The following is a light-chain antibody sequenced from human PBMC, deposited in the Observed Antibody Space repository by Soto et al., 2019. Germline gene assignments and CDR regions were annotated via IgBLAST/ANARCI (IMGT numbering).Light chain of an antibody. CDR3: QQYYSPYT. CDR1: QSVSSN. Sequence: EIVMTQSPATLSVSPGERVTLSCRASQSVSSNLAWYQQKPGQAPRLLIYGASTRATRIPARFSGSGSGTDFTLTIIRLESEDFSLYYCQQYYSPYTFGQGTNLEIK. CDR2: GAS. V-gene: IGKV3-15*01. J-gene: IGKJ2*01.